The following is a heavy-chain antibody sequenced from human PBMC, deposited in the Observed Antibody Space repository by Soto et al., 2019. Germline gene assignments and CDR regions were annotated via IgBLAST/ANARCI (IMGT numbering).Heavy chain of an antibody. CDR3: ARSGPTPEDYYGSGSYYNQDY. D-gene: IGHD3-10*01. J-gene: IGHJ4*02. CDR2: ISAYNGNT. V-gene: IGHV1-18*01. Sequence: EASVKVSCKASGYTFTSYGISWVRQAPGQGLEWMGWISAYNGNTNYAQKLQGRVTMTTDTSTSTAYMELRSLRSDDTAVYYCARSGPTPEDYYGSGSYYNQDYWGQGTLVTVSS. CDR1: GYTFTSYG.